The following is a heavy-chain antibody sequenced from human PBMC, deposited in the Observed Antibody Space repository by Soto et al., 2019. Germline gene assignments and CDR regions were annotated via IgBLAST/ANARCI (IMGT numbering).Heavy chain of an antibody. J-gene: IGHJ4*02. V-gene: IGHV1-24*01. Sequence: ASVKVSCKVSGYTLTELSMHWVRQAPGKGLEWTGGFDPEDGETIYAQKFQGRVTMTEDTSTDTAYMELSSLRSEDTAVYYCATALIYGDYPDYWGQGTLVTVAS. CDR3: ATALIYGDYPDY. D-gene: IGHD4-17*01. CDR2: FDPEDGET. CDR1: GYTLTELS.